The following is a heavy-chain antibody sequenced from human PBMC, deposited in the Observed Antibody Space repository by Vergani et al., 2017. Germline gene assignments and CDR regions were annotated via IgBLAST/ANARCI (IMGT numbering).Heavy chain of an antibody. D-gene: IGHD2/OR15-2a*01. V-gene: IGHV1-24*01. CDR3: ATGGRVRWLHEGNSVSDYCDY. CDR1: GYTLTELS. Sequence: QVQLVQSGAEVKKPGASVKVSCKVSGYTLTELSMHWLRQAPGKGLGWMGGFDPEDGETIYAQKFQGRVTMTEDTSTDTAYMELSSLRSEDTAVYYCATGGRVRWLHEGNSVSDYCDYWGQGTLVTVSS. CDR2: FDPEDGET. J-gene: IGHJ4*02.